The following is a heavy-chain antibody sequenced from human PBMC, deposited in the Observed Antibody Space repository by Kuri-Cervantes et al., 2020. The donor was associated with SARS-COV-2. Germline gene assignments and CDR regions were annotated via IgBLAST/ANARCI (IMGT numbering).Heavy chain of an antibody. CDR2: INPNSGGT. J-gene: IGHJ6*02. CDR1: GYTFTSYY. V-gene: IGHV1-2*02. D-gene: IGHD3/OR15-3a*01. CDR3: ARWTSAYYGMDV. Sequence: ASVKVSCKASGYTFTSYYMHWVRQAPGQGLEWMGWINPNSGGTNYAQKFQGRATMTRDTSISTAYMEPSRLGFDDTALYYCARWTSAYYGMDVWGQGTTVTVSS.